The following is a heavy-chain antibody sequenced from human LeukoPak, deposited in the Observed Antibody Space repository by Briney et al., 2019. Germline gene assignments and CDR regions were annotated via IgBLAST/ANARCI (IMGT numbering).Heavy chain of an antibody. CDR2: ISGDGGST. Sequence: GGSLRLSCAASGFTFDDYAMHWVRQAPGKGLECVSLISGDGGSTYYADSVKGRFTISGDSSKNSLYLQMNSLRTDDTALHYCTKDHSGYAGDYFDYWGQGTLVTVSS. V-gene: IGHV3-43*02. J-gene: IGHJ4*02. CDR1: GFTFDDYA. D-gene: IGHD5-12*01. CDR3: TKDHSGYAGDYFDY.